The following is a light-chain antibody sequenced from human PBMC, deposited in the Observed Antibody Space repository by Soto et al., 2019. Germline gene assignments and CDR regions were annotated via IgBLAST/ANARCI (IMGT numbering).Light chain of an antibody. V-gene: IGKV1-16*01. Sequence: DIQMTQSPSSLSASVGDRVTITCRASQSISSYLNWYQQKPGKAPKFLIYAASSLQSGVPSRFSGSGSGTEFTLTISSLQPDDFATYYCQQYNSYSWTFGQGTKVDI. CDR1: QSISSY. J-gene: IGKJ1*01. CDR3: QQYNSYSWT. CDR2: AAS.